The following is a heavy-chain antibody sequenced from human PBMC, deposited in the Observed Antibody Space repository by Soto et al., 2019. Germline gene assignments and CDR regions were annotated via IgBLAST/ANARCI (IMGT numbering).Heavy chain of an antibody. CDR1: GFTFSSYA. Sequence: GGSLRLSCAASGFTFSSYAMSWVRQAPGKGLEWVSAISGSGGSTFYADSVKGRFTISRDNSKNTLYLQMNSLRAEDTAVYYCAKDQVPAALRRRYFDYWGQGTLVTVSS. CDR2: ISGSGGST. J-gene: IGHJ4*02. D-gene: IGHD2-2*01. CDR3: AKDQVPAALRRRYFDY. V-gene: IGHV3-23*01.